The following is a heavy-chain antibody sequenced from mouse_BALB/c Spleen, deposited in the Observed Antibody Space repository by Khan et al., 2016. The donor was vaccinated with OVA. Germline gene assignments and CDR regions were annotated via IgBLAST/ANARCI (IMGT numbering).Heavy chain of an antibody. CDR3: ARHGGYYRNDGWFAY. J-gene: IGHJ3*01. CDR2: INPSSGYT. CDR1: GYTFTSYT. V-gene: IGHV1-4*01. D-gene: IGHD2-14*01. Sequence: QVQLQQSGAELARPGASVKMSCKASGYTFTSYTMHWVKQRPGQGLEWIGYINPSSGYTNYNQKFKDKATLTADKSSSTAYMQLSSLTSEDSAVYDSARHGGYYRNDGWFAYWGQGTLFTVSA.